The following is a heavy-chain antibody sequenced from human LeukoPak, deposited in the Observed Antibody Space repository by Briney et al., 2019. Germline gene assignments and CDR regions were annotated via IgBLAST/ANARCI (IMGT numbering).Heavy chain of an antibody. V-gene: IGHV3-23*01. CDR1: GFTFSTYA. Sequence: GGSLRLSCAASGFTFSTYAMSWVRQAPGKGPEWVSAISGGGDRTFYADSVEGRFTVSRDNSKNTLYLQMNSLRPEDTAEYYCARYCVTTNCDVSSHYGMDVWGQGTTVTVSS. CDR2: ISGGGDRT. CDR3: ARYCVTTNCDVSSHYGMDV. J-gene: IGHJ6*02. D-gene: IGHD2-2*01.